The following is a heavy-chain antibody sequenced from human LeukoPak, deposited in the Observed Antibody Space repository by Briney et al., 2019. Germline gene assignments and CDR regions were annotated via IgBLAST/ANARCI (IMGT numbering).Heavy chain of an antibody. CDR1: GGSISSYY. CDR2: IYYSGST. CDR3: ARWGDYYGSGSFDY. D-gene: IGHD3-10*01. V-gene: IGHV4-59*01. Sequence: SETLSLTCTVSGGSISSYYWSWIRQPPGKGLEWIGYIYYSGSTNYNPSLKSRVTISVDTFKNQFSLKLSSVTAADTAVYYCARWGDYYGSGSFDYWGQGTLVTVSS. J-gene: IGHJ4*02.